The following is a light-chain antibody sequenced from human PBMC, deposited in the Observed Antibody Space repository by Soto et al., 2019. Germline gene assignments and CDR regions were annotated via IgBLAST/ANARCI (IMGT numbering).Light chain of an antibody. Sequence: DIPMTQSPSSLSASVGDRVTVTCRASQSIGTYVNWYQQKPGTAPKLLIYAASRLQSGVPSKFSGSGSGTDFTLTISSLQPEDFVTYYCQQSYTIPYTFGQGTRLEI. CDR1: QSIGTY. V-gene: IGKV1-39*01. J-gene: IGKJ2*01. CDR3: QQSYTIPYT. CDR2: AAS.